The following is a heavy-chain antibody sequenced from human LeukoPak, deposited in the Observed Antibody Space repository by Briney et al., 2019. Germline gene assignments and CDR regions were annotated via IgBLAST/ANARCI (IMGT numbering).Heavy chain of an antibody. J-gene: IGHJ4*02. CDR3: ARDTYYYDSSGTDLDY. D-gene: IGHD3-22*01. Sequence: PGGSLRLSCAASGFTFGSYGMHWVRQAPGKGLEWVAVIWYDGNNKYYVDSVKGRFTISRDNSKNTLYLQMNSLRAEDTAVYYCARDTYYYDSSGTDLDYWGQGTLVTVSS. V-gene: IGHV3-33*01. CDR1: GFTFGSYG. CDR2: IWYDGNNK.